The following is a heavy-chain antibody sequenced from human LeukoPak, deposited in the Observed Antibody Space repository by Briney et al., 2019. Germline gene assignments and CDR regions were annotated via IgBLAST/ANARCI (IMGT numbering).Heavy chain of an antibody. V-gene: IGHV3-23*01. CDR2: ISGGGITT. J-gene: IGHJ3*02. CDR3: AKPLDDILTGCAFDI. D-gene: IGHD3-9*01. Sequence: PGWSLRLSCAASGFTFSNYAMNWVRQAPGKGLEWVSTISGGGITTYYADSAKGRFTISRDNSKNTMFLQMNSLRADDTAVYYCAKPLDDILTGCAFDIWGQGTMVTVSS. CDR1: GFTFSNYA.